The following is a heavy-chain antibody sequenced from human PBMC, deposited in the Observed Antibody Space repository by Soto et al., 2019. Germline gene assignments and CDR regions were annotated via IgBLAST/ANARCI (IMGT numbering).Heavy chain of an antibody. J-gene: IGHJ4*02. CDR2: IGSDGGSA. CDR1: GFSFSTYS. CDR3: VKPSAYYYDSSAYNPV. D-gene: IGHD3-22*01. Sequence: GGSLRLSCSASGFSFSTYSIHWVRQAPGKGLEYVSDIGSDGGSAYYADSVKGRFIISRDNSRNTLYLQMSFLRAEDTAIYYCVKPSAYYYDSSAYNPVWGPGTLVTVSS. V-gene: IGHV3-64D*06.